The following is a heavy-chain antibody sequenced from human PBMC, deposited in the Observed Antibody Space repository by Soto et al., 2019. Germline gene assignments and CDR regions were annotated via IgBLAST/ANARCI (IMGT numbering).Heavy chain of an antibody. J-gene: IGHJ6*02. V-gene: IGHV3-23*01. CDR2: ISSNGGSA. Sequence: VGSLRLSCAAAGFTFRNYAMNWVRQAPGKGLELVSSISSNGGSAYYADSVKGRFTISRDNSKNTLYLQMKSLRADDTAVYYCARGFCSAVGCYVHYYYGFDVWGQGTTVTV. CDR1: GFTFRNYA. D-gene: IGHD2-15*01. CDR3: ARGFCSAVGCYVHYYYGFDV.